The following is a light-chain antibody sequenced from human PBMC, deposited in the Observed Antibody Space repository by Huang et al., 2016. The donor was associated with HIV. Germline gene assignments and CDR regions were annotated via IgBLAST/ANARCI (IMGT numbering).Light chain of an antibody. J-gene: IGKJ1*01. CDR3: QQGYTTSWT. Sequence: DIQMTQPPSSLSASVGDRVTITCRASQSITTYLNWYQHKPGKAPTLLSDATASLESGVPSRFSGRGSGTEFTLTISSLQPDDFATYYCQQGYTTSWTFGPGTKVE. V-gene: IGKV1-39*01. CDR2: ATA. CDR1: QSITTY.